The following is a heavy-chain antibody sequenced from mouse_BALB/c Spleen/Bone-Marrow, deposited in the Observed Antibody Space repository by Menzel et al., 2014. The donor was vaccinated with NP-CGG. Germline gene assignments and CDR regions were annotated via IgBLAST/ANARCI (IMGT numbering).Heavy chain of an antibody. CDR2: IDPANGNT. Sequence: EVQLQQSGAELVKPGASVKLSCTASGFNIKDTYMHWVKQRPEQGLEWIGRIDPANGNTKYDPKFQGKATITADTSSNTAYLQLCSLTSEDTAVDYCARWEYYAMDYWGQGTSVTVSS. V-gene: IGHV14-3*02. CDR3: ARWEYYAMDY. J-gene: IGHJ4*01. D-gene: IGHD4-1*01. CDR1: GFNIKDTY.